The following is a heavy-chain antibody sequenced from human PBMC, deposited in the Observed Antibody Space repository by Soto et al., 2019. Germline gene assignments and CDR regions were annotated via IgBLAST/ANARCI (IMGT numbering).Heavy chain of an antibody. CDR1: GDSISSGAYY. D-gene: IGHD6-6*01. CDR2: IFYSGST. J-gene: IGHJ5*02. Sequence: PSETLSLTCTLSGDSISSGAYYWSWIRQHPGKGLEWIGYIFYSGSTYYNPSLQSRLTISGDTSKNQFSLNLKSVTAADTAVYYCARVTSDSSGGWFDPWGQGTLVTVSS. CDR3: ARVTSDSSGGWFDP. V-gene: IGHV4-31*03.